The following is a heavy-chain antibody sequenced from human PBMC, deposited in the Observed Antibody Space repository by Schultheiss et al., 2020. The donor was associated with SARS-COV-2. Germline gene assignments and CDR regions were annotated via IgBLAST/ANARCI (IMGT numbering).Heavy chain of an antibody. V-gene: IGHV4-31*03. CDR2: ISYSGST. Sequence: SQTLSLTCTVSGGSISSGGYYWSWIRQPPGKGLEWIGHISYSGSTYYNPSLKSRVTISVDTSKNQFSLKLSSVTAADTAVYYCAKEHSSSSLWYFDSWGQGTLVTVSS. D-gene: IGHD6-6*01. J-gene: IGHJ4*02. CDR1: GGSISSGGYY. CDR3: AKEHSSSSLWYFDS.